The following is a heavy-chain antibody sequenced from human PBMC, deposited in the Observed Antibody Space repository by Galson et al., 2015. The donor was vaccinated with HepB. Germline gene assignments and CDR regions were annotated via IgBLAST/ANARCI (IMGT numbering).Heavy chain of an antibody. V-gene: IGHV3-33*01. CDR1: DFPFNNYG. CDR3: ARERIEVAGPIGEGYYHYYGLDV. J-gene: IGHJ6*02. Sequence: SLRLSCAASDFPFNNYGMHWVRQAPGKGLEWVAVIWYDGSRKYYADSVKGRFTISRDNSQTMLFLQMNSLRAEDTAVYYCARERIEVAGPIGEGYYHYYGLDVWGHGTTVTVSS. D-gene: IGHD6-19*01. CDR2: IWYDGSRK.